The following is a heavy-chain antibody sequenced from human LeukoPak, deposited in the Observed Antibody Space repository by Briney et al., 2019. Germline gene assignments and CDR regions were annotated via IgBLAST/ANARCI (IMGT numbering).Heavy chain of an antibody. CDR1: GFTFRSYG. V-gene: IGHV3-30*02. Sequence: GGSLRLSCVASGFTFRSYGIHWVRQAPGKGLEWLAFIWYDEITENYADSVKGRFTISRDSSKNTLYLQMNSLRVEDTAVYYCATPSKGYYNFWSGYSFDCWGQGTLVTVSS. J-gene: IGHJ4*02. D-gene: IGHD3-3*01. CDR2: IWYDEITE. CDR3: ATPSKGYYNFWSGYSFDC.